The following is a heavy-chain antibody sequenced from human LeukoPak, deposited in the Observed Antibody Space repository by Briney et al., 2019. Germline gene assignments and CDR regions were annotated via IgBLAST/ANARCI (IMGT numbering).Heavy chain of an antibody. CDR1: GGSISSYY. D-gene: IGHD5-24*01. CDR2: IYTSGST. CDR3: ARDRSTYNNYDYYYMDV. J-gene: IGHJ6*03. Sequence: TPSETLSLTCTVSGGSISSYYWSWIRQPAGKGLEWIGRIYTSGSTNYSPSLKSRVTMSVDTSKNQLSLKLSSVTAADTAVYYCARDRSTYNNYDYYYMDVWGKGTTVTVSS. V-gene: IGHV4-4*07.